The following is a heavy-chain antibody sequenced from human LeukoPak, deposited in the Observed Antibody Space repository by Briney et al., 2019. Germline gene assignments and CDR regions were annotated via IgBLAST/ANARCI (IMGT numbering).Heavy chain of an antibody. CDR3: AKRGVVIRVFLVGFHKEAYYFDS. D-gene: IGHD3-10*01. CDR1: GITLSNDG. CDR2: LSGSGGGT. V-gene: IGHV3-23*01. Sequence: GGSLRLSCAVSGITLSNDGMSWVRQAPRKGLEWVAGLSGSGGGTNYADSVQGRFTISRDNPKNTLYLQMNSLRAEDTVVYFCAKRGVVIRVFLVGFHKEAYYFDSWGQGALVTVSS. J-gene: IGHJ4*02.